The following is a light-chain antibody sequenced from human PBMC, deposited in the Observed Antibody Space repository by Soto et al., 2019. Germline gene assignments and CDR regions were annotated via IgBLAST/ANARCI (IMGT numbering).Light chain of an antibody. J-gene: IGKJ3*01. V-gene: IGKV3-15*01. CDR1: QNVHSN. Sequence: EVVMTQCPATLSVSPGERATLSCRASQNVHSNIAWYQQKPGQAPSLLISYPSTRATGIPARFSGSGSGTEFTLTVSILQSEDFGVYYCQHYSNWPPTFGPGTKVEIK. CDR2: YPS. CDR3: QHYSNWPPT.